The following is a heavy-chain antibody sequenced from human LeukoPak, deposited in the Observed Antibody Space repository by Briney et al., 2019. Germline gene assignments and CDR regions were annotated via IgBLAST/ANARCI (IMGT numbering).Heavy chain of an antibody. CDR3: ARDRLAAPLSFDY. Sequence: ASVKVSCKASVSTFTSYYMHWVRQAPGQGLEWMGIINPSGGSTSYAQKFQGRVTMTRDTSTSTVYMELSSLRSEDTAVYYCARDRLAAPLSFDYWGQGTLVTVSS. V-gene: IGHV1-46*01. CDR2: INPSGGST. CDR1: VSTFTSYY. J-gene: IGHJ4*02.